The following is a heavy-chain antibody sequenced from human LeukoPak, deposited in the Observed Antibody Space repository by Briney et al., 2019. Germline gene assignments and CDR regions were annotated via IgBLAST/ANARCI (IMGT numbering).Heavy chain of an antibody. J-gene: IGHJ4*02. V-gene: IGHV3-30*02. D-gene: IGHD3-9*01. CDR1: GFTFSSYG. CDR2: IRYDGSNK. CDR3: ANPYYDTLTGYYSPYYFDY. Sequence: GGSLRLSCAASGFTFSSYGMHWVRQAPGKGLEWVAFIRYDGSNKYYADSVKGRFTISRDNSKNTLYLQMNSLRAEDTAVYYCANPYYDTLTGYYSPYYFDYWGQGTLVTVSS.